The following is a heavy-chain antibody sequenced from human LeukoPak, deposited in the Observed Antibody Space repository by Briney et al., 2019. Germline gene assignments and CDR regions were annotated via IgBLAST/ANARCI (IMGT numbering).Heavy chain of an antibody. CDR3: ARASSSSWVRDYYYMDV. V-gene: IGHV3-30*01. D-gene: IGHD6-13*01. J-gene: IGHJ6*03. CDR2: ISYDGSNK. CDR1: GFSFSDYA. Sequence: PGGSLRLSCAASGFSFSDYAMHWVRQAPGKGLEWVAVISYDGSNKYYADSVKGRFTISRDNSKNTLNLQMNSLRAEDTAVYYCARASSSSWVRDYYYMDVWGKGTTVIVSS.